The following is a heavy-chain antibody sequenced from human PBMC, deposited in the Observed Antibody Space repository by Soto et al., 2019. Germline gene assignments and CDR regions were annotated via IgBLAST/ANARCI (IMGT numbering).Heavy chain of an antibody. J-gene: IGHJ4*02. Sequence: QVQLVQSGGEVKKPGASVKVSCKASGYTFTGHYMHWVRQAPGQGLEWMGWINPNSGATIYAQKFQDWVTMTRDTSISTAYMELSRLGYDDTAVYYCARRASLTYYNSRGYFDLWGQGTLVTVSS. D-gene: IGHD3-22*01. CDR2: INPNSGAT. CDR1: GYTFTGHY. V-gene: IGHV1-2*04. CDR3: ARRASLTYYNSRGYFDL.